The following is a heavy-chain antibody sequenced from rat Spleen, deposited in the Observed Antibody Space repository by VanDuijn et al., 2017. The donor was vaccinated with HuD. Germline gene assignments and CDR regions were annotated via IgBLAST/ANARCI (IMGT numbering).Heavy chain of an antibody. CDR2: INYDGSST. Sequence: EVQLVESGGGLVQPGRSLKLSCGVSGFTFSDYGMAWVRQAPKKGLEWVATINYDGSSTYYRDSVKGRFTISRDNAKSTLYLQMDSLRSEDTATYYCATDYFGGYVLDAWGQGTSVTVSS. CDR1: GFTFSDYG. D-gene: IGHD1-11*01. CDR3: ATDYFGGYVLDA. J-gene: IGHJ4*01. V-gene: IGHV5-7*01.